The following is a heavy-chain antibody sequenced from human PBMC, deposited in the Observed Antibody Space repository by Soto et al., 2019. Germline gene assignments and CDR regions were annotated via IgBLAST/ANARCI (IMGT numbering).Heavy chain of an antibody. CDR2: IIPIFGTA. CDR1: GGTFSRHA. Sequence: QVQLVQSGAEVRKPGSSVKVSCKASGGTFSRHAISRVRQAPGQGLEWMGGIIPIFGTANHAQKFQGRVTIIADESTSTVYMELSSLRSEDTAMYYCARGWGYDSSDYYYAYWVQGTLVIVSS. CDR3: ARGWGYDSSDYYYAY. V-gene: IGHV1-69*01. J-gene: IGHJ4*02. D-gene: IGHD3-22*01.